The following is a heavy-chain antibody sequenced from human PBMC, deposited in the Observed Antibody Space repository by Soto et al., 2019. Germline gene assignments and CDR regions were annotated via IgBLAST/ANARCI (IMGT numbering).Heavy chain of an antibody. CDR2: INAGNGNT. J-gene: IGHJ3*02. Sequence: ASVKVSWKASGYSFTSYAMHWVRQAPGQRLEWMGWINAGNGNTKYSQKFQGRVTITRDTSASTAYMELSSLRSEDTAVYYCARGNPILDDAFDIWGQGTMVTVSS. CDR3: ARGNPILDDAFDI. CDR1: GYSFTSYA. D-gene: IGHD1-1*01. V-gene: IGHV1-3*01.